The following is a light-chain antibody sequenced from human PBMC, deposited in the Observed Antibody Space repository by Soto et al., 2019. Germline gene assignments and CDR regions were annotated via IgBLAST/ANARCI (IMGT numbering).Light chain of an antibody. Sequence: QSVLTQPPSVSGAPGQRVTISCTGSSSTIGAGYDVHGYQQLPGTAPKLLIYGNSNRPSGVPDRFSGSKSGTSASLAITGLQAEDEADYYCQSYDSRLSGVVFGGGTKLTVL. J-gene: IGLJ2*01. CDR3: QSYDSRLSGVV. V-gene: IGLV1-40*01. CDR2: GNS. CDR1: SSTIGAGYD.